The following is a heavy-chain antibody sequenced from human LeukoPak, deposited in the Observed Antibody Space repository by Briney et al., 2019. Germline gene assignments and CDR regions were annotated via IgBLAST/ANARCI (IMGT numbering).Heavy chain of an antibody. CDR1: GGSISGGSISSYY. CDR2: IYTSGTT. J-gene: IGHJ4*02. V-gene: IGHV4-4*07. Sequence: AETLSLTCTVSGGSISGGSISSYYWSWVRQPAGKGLEWIGRIYTSGTTNYNPSLNSRVTMSVDTSKNQFSLKLNSVTAADTAVYYCARGAPSDYWGQGTLVTVSS. CDR3: ARGAPSDY.